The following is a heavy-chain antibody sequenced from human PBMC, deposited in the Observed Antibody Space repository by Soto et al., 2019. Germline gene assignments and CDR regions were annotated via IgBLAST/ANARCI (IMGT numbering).Heavy chain of an antibody. Sequence: GGSLRLSCVASGFSFSNYAMNWVRQAPGKGLEWVSGISVRGGSTYYADSVTGRFTISRDNSNNTLYLQMHSLRAGDSAIYYCAKESANHFTYYFDYWGQGTLVTVSS. J-gene: IGHJ4*02. CDR1: GFSFSNYA. CDR3: AKESANHFTYYFDY. V-gene: IGHV3-23*01. D-gene: IGHD3-10*01. CDR2: ISVRGGST.